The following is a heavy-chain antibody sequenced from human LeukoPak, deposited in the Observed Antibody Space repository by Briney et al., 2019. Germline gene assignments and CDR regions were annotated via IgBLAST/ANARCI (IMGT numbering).Heavy chain of an antibody. CDR3: ARVPEQHWDFDL. CDR2: IHSGAGT. CDR1: GFTVSSSS. J-gene: IGHJ2*01. V-gene: IGHV3-53*01. Sequence: GGPLRLSCAASGFTVSSSSMRWVRQAPGKRLEWVSLIHSGAGTYYPDSLKGRFTISRDNPKNTLFLQMNSLRAEDTAVYYCARVPEQHWDFDLWGRGTLVTVSS. D-gene: IGHD6-13*01.